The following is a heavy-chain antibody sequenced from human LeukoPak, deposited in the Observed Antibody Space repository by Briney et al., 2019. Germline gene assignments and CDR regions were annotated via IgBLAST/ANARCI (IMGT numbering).Heavy chain of an antibody. J-gene: IGHJ4*02. V-gene: IGHV1-2*02. Sequence: GASVKVSCKASGYTFTGYYMHWVRQAPGQGLKWMGWINPNSGGTSYAQKFQGRVTMTRDTSISTAYMEVSRLRSDDTAVYYCARGGSGGSYPFDYWGQGTLVTVSS. CDR3: ARGGSGGSYPFDY. CDR2: INPNSGGT. D-gene: IGHD1-26*01. CDR1: GYTFTGYY.